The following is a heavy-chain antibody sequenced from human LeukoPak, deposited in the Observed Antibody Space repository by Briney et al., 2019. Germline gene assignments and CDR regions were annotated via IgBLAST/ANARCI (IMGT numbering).Heavy chain of an antibody. Sequence: GGSLRLSCAASGFTVSSNYMSWVRQAPGKGLEWVSVIYSGGSTYYADSVKGRFTISRDNSKSTLYLQMNSLRAEDTAVYYCARRSYSGSYYRNITDYWGQGTLVTVSS. D-gene: IGHD1-26*01. CDR3: ARRSYSGSYYRNITDY. J-gene: IGHJ4*02. CDR2: IYSGGST. V-gene: IGHV3-53*01. CDR1: GFTVSSNY.